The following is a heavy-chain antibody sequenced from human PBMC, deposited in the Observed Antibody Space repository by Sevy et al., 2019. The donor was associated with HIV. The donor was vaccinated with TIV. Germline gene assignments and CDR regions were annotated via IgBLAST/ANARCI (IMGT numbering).Heavy chain of an antibody. CDR1: GFPFSNYA. D-gene: IGHD2-15*01. V-gene: IGHV3-23*01. CDR2: LIGGGSRT. Sequence: GVSLRLSCAASGFPFSNYAMSWIRQAPGKGLEWVSTLIGGGSRTYYADSVTGRFTISRDNSKNTLYLQMNSLRADDTAIYYCAKRRVQSGLSGGGANYGWDVCGHGTTVTVSS. J-gene: IGHJ6*02. CDR3: AKRRVQSGLSGGGANYGWDV.